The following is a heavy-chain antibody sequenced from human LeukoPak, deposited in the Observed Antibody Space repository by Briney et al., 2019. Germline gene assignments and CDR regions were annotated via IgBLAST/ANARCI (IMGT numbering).Heavy chain of an antibody. D-gene: IGHD6-6*01. CDR1: GGSISSSSYY. J-gene: IGHJ4*02. Sequence: PSETLSLTCTVSGGSISSSSYYWGWIRQPPGKGLEWIGSIYYSGSTYYNPSLKSRVTISVDTSKNQFSLKLSSVTAADTAVYYCAREPLAARLSRHFDYWGQGTLVTVSS. CDR2: IYYSGST. V-gene: IGHV4-39*02. CDR3: AREPLAARLSRHFDY.